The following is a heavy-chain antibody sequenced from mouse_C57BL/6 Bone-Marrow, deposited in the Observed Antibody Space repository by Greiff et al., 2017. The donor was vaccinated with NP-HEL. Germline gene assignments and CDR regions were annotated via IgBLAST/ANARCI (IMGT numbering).Heavy chain of an antibody. Sequence: QVQLKQSGAELARPGASVKLSCKASGYTFTSSGISWVKQRPGPGLEWIGEIYPRSGNTYYNEKFKGKATLTADKSSSTAYMELRSLTSEDSAVYFCARSYAMDYWGQGTSVTVSS. CDR1: GYTFTSSG. CDR3: ARSYAMDY. CDR2: IYPRSGNT. J-gene: IGHJ4*01. V-gene: IGHV1-81*01.